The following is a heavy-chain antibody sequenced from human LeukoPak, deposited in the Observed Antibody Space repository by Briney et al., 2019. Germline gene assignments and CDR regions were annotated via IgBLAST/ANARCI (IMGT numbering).Heavy chain of an antibody. J-gene: IGHJ6*03. Sequence: SQTLSLTCTVSSGSISRGSYYWSWIRQPAGKGLEWIGRIYPSGSANYNPSLKSRVTISVDTSKNQFSLKLSSVTAADTAVYYCARGRDDFWSGYYYMDVWGKGTTVTVSS. CDR3: ARGRDDFWSGYYYMDV. D-gene: IGHD3-3*01. CDR1: SGSISRGSYY. CDR2: IYPSGSA. V-gene: IGHV4-61*02.